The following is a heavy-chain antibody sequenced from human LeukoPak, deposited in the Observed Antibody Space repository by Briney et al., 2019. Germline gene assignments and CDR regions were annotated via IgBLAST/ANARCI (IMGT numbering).Heavy chain of an antibody. CDR2: IYSSGST. V-gene: IGHV4-4*09. CDR3: ARHPRASDPFDI. CDR1: GGSMSSYY. Sequence: SETLSLTCTVSGGSMSSYYWSWIRQPPGKGLEWIGYIYSSGSTNYNPSLKSRVAISEDTSKNQFFLKVTSVTAADTAVYYCARHPRASDPFDIWGQGTIVTVSS. J-gene: IGHJ3*02.